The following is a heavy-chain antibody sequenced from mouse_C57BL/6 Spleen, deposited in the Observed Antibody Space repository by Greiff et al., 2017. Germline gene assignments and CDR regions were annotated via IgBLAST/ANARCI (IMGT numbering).Heavy chain of an antibody. D-gene: IGHD2-4*01. CDR3: AKMGYDYDFAC. CDR1: GYAFSSSW. V-gene: IGHV1-82*01. CDR2: IYPGDGDT. Sequence: QVQLKESGPELVKPGASVKISCKASGYAFSSSWMNWVKQRPGKGLEWIGRIYPGDGDTNYNGKFKGKATLTADKSSSTAYMQLSSLTSEDSAVYFCAKMGYDYDFACWGQGTLVTVSA. J-gene: IGHJ3*01.